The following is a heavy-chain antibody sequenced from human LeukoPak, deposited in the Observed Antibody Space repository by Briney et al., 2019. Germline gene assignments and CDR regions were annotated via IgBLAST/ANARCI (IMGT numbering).Heavy chain of an antibody. D-gene: IGHD5-12*01. CDR3: ATIGRYRGYGILDS. V-gene: IGHV4-4*02. Sequence: PSGTLSLTCAVSGDSLSSNNWWSWVRQPPGKGLEWIGEIYHSGISNYNPTLKSRVSISVDKSKNQFSLKLSSVTAADTAVYYCATIGRYRGYGILDSWGQGTLVTVSS. CDR2: IYHSGIS. J-gene: IGHJ4*02. CDR1: GDSLSSNNW.